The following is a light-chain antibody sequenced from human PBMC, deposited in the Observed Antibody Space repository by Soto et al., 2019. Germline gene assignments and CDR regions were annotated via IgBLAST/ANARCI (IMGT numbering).Light chain of an antibody. CDR2: WAS. Sequence: DIVMTQSPDSLAVSLGERATINCKSSQSVLYSSNNKNYLAWYQQKPGQPPKLLIYWASTRESGVPDRFSGSGSGTDVTLTISSLQAEDVAVYYCQQYYSTSGTFGQGTKVEIK. V-gene: IGKV4-1*01. CDR1: QSVLYSSNNKNY. CDR3: QQYYSTSGT. J-gene: IGKJ1*01.